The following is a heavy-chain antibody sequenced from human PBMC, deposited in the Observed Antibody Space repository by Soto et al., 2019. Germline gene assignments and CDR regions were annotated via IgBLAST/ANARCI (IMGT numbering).Heavy chain of an antibody. D-gene: IGHD3-22*01. CDR2: IYYSGST. CDR1: GGSISSGGYY. V-gene: IGHV4-31*03. CDR3: ARDNYDSSGLCWFDP. Sequence: PSETLSLTCTVSGGSISSGGYYWSWIRQHPGKGLEWIGYIYYSGSTYYNPSLKSRVTISVDTSKNQFSLKLSSVTAADTAVYYCARDNYDSSGLCWFDPWGQGTLVTVSS. J-gene: IGHJ5*02.